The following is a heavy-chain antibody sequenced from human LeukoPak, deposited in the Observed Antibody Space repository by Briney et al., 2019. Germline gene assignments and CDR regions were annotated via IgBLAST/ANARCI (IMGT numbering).Heavy chain of an antibody. D-gene: IGHD3-10*01. V-gene: IGHV4-39*07. CDR1: GGSISSSSYY. CDR2: IYYSGST. Sequence: SETLSLTCTVSGGSISSSSYYWGWIRQPPGKGLEWIGSIYYSGSTYYNPSLKSRVTISVDTSKNQFSLKLSSVTAADTAVYYCARVSWDYGSGSYYPSFDYWGQGTLVTVSS. J-gene: IGHJ4*02. CDR3: ARVSWDYGSGSYYPSFDY.